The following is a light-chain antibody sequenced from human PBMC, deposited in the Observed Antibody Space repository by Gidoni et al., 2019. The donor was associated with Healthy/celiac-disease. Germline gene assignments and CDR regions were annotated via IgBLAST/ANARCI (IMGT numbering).Light chain of an antibody. V-gene: IGKV1-39*01. CDR1: QSISSY. Sequence: DIQMTQSPSSLSASVGDRVTITCRASQSISSYLNWYQQKPGKAPKLLIYAASSLQSGVPSRFSGSGSGTDFTLTISSLQPEDFATYYCQQRYSTLMYTFGLGTKLEIK. CDR2: AAS. J-gene: IGKJ2*01. CDR3: QQRYSTLMYT.